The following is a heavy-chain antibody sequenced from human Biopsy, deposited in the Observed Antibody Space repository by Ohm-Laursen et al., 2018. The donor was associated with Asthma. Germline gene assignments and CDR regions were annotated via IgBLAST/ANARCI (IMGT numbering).Heavy chain of an antibody. Sequence: GPSAKVSCKASGYPFTDYFIHWVRQAPGQGLEWMGRIEPNSGGTHYAQKFLGRVTMTRDTSVNTAFMVLSRLRSDDTAVYYCSRIKIRIGVGTDRYSDLWGRGTLVTVSS. V-gene: IGHV1-2*06. CDR2: IEPNSGGT. J-gene: IGHJ2*01. D-gene: IGHD3-16*01. CDR3: SRIKIRIGVGTDRYSDL. CDR1: GYPFTDYF.